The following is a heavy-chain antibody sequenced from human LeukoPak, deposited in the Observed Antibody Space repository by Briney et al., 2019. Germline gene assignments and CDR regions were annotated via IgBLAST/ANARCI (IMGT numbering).Heavy chain of an antibody. D-gene: IGHD3-10*01. CDR1: GFTFSDYY. V-gene: IGHV3-11*04. CDR2: ISSSGNTT. J-gene: IGHJ4*02. CDR3: ARRVKGPQAPKMTVVRGVINGFDY. Sequence: GGSLRLSCAASGFTFSDYYMSWIRQAPGKGLEWVSYISSSGNTTYHADSVKGRFTISRDNAKNSLYLQMSSLRAEDTAVYYCARRVKGPQAPKMTVVRGVINGFDYWGQGTLVAVSS.